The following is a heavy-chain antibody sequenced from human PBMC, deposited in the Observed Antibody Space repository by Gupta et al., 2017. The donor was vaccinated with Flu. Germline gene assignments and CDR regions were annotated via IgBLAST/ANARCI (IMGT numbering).Heavy chain of an antibody. D-gene: IGHD2-15*01. CDR2: GHT. Sequence: GHTYYNPSLTSRVSISVDTSKNQFSLRLTSVTAADTAVYYCARVSGNAVNYWGQGTLVTVSS. J-gene: IGHJ4*02. CDR3: ARVSGNAVNY. V-gene: IGHV4-31*02.